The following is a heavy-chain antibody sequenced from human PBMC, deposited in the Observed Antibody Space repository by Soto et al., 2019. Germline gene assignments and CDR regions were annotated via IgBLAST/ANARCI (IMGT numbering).Heavy chain of an antibody. V-gene: IGHV3-21*01. J-gene: IGHJ3*02. CDR2: ISTSSNYI. CDR3: ARDTGYRSGQDPESFDI. D-gene: IGHD6-19*01. Sequence: EVQLVESGGGLVKPGGSLRLSCAASGFTFSSYSMIWVRQAPGKGLEWVSCISTSSNYIFYGDSVKGRFTISRDNAKKSLYLQMNSLRAEDTAVYYCARDTGYRSGQDPESFDIWGQGTMVTVSS. CDR1: GFTFSSYS.